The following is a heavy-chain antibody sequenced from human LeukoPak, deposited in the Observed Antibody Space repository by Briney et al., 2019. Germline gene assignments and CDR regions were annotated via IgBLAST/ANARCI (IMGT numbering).Heavy chain of an antibody. CDR1: GESFSGYY. J-gene: IGHJ4*02. D-gene: IGHD6-19*01. Sequence: SETLSLTCAVYGESFSGYYWTWIRQPPGKGLEWIGEINHSGSTNYNPSLKSRVTISVDTSKNQFSLKLSSVTAADTAVYYCARSHPGMAVARIEYWGQGTLVTVSS. V-gene: IGHV4-34*01. CDR3: ARSHPGMAVARIEY. CDR2: INHSGST.